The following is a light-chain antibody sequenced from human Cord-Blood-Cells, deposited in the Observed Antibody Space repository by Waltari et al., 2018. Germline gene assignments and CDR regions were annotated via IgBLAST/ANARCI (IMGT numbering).Light chain of an antibody. V-gene: IGLV2-23*01. CDR1: SSDVRRDNL. Sequence: QSAPTQPASVSGSPDRSITTSCTGTSSDVRRDNLVAWYQQHPGKAPKLMIYEGSKRPSGVSNRFSGSKSGNTASLTISGLQAEDEADYYCCSYAGSSTYVFGTGTKVTVL. CDR3: CSYAGSSTYV. CDR2: EGS. J-gene: IGLJ1*01.